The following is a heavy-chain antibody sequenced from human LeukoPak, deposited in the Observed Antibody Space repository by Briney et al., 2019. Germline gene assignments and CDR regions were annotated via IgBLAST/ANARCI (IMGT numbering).Heavy chain of an antibody. CDR1: GYSISSGYY. D-gene: IGHD6-13*01. CDR2: IYHSGST. J-gene: IGHJ5*02. Sequence: SETLSLTCTVSGYSISSGYYWGWIRQPPGKGLEWIGSIYHSGSTYYNPSLKSRVTISVDTSKNQFSLKLSSVTAADTAVYYCARVIGLGEQQLLGFDPWGQGTLVTVSS. CDR3: ARVIGLGEQQLLGFDP. V-gene: IGHV4-38-2*02.